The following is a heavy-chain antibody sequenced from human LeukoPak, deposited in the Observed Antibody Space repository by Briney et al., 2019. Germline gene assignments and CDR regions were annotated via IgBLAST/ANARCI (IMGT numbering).Heavy chain of an antibody. V-gene: IGHV3-30-3*01. Sequence: PGGSLRLSCAASGFTFSSYAMHWVRQAPGKGLEWVAVISYDGSNKYYADSVKGRFTISRDNSKNTLYLQMNSLRAEDTAVYYCARDRSRVGATSSFDYWGQGTLVTVSS. CDR1: GFTFSSYA. J-gene: IGHJ4*02. D-gene: IGHD1-26*01. CDR2: ISYDGSNK. CDR3: ARDRSRVGATSSFDY.